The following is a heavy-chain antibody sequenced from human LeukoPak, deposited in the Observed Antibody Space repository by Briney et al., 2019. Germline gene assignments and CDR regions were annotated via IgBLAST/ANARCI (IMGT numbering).Heavy chain of an antibody. D-gene: IGHD6-13*01. Sequence: PGGSLRLSCAASGFTFSSYAMSWVRQAPGKGLEWVSAISGSGGSTYYADSVKGRFTISRDNSKNTLYLQMNSLRAEDTAVYYCAKNPQGALAGSWYRYWGQGTLVTVSS. CDR2: ISGSGGST. J-gene: IGHJ4*02. CDR1: GFTFSSYA. CDR3: AKNPQGALAGSWYRY. V-gene: IGHV3-23*01.